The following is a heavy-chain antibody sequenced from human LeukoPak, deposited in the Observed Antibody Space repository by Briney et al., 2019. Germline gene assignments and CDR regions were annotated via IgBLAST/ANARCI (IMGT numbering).Heavy chain of an antibody. CDR2: ISYDGSDK. CDR3: ASRHYDFGYY. V-gene: IGHV3-30*04. CDR1: GFTFSSYP. J-gene: IGHJ4*02. D-gene: IGHD4-17*01. Sequence: GGSLRLSCAASGFTFSSYPMHWVRQAPGKGLEWVAVISYDGSDKYYADSVKGRFTISRDNSKNTLYLQMNSLRAEDTAVYYCASRHYDFGYYWGQGTLVTVSS.